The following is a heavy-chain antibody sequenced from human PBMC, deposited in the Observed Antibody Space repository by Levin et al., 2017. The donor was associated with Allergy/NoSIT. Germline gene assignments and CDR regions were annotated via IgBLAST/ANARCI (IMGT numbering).Heavy chain of an antibody. CDR2: VYYSGST. Sequence: SETLSLTCNVSGGSISASRYYWGWIRQPPGKGLEWIANVYYSGSTYYNPSLKSRVTISVDTSKNQFSLKLRSVTAADTAVYYCARHYGSGSYYSAPTGWFDPRGQGTVVTVFS. D-gene: IGHD3-10*01. CDR1: GGSISASRYY. CDR3: ARHYGSGSYYSAPTGWFDP. V-gene: IGHV4-39*07. J-gene: IGHJ5*02.